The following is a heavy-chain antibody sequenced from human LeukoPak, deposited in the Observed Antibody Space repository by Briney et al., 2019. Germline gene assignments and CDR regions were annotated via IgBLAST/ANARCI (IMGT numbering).Heavy chain of an antibody. V-gene: IGHV1-18*01. CDR2: ISAYNGNT. CDR3: ARVRVVVVPAAMDY. J-gene: IGHJ4*02. Sequence: ASVKVSCKASGYTFTSYGISWVRQAPGQGLEWMGWISAYNGNTNYAQKLQGRVTMTTDTSTSTAYMEPRSLRSDDTAVYYCARVRVVVVPAAMDYWGQGTLVTVSS. D-gene: IGHD2-2*01. CDR1: GYTFTSYG.